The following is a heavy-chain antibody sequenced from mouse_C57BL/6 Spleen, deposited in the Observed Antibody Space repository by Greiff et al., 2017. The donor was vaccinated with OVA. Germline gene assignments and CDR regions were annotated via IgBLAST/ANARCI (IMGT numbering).Heavy chain of an antibody. Sequence: QVQLQQPGAELVKPGASVKLSCKASGYTFTSYWMQWVKQRPGQGLEWIGEIDPSDSYTNYNQKFKGKATLTVDTSSSTAYMQLSSLTSEDSAVYYWARSSNYYGSSYESAMDYWGQGTSVTVSS. J-gene: IGHJ4*01. D-gene: IGHD1-1*01. V-gene: IGHV1-50*01. CDR3: ARSSNYYGSSYESAMDY. CDR1: GYTFTSYW. CDR2: IDPSDSYT.